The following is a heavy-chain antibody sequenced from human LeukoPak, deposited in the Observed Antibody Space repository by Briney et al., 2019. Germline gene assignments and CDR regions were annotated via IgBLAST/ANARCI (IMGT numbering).Heavy chain of an antibody. CDR1: GFTFSNYA. V-gene: IGHV3-23*01. CDR3: AKDRRSSSNY. Sequence: PGGSLRLSCAASGFTFSNYAMTWVRQAPGKGLEWVSTLSGSGGSTYYADSVKGRFTISRDNSKNTLYLQMNSLRAEDTAVYYCAKDRRSSSNYWGQGTLVTVSS. D-gene: IGHD6-6*01. CDR2: LSGSGGST. J-gene: IGHJ4*02.